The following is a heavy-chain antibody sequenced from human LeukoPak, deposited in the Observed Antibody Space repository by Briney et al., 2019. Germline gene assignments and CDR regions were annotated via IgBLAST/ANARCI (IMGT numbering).Heavy chain of an antibody. CDR2: IYYSGST. V-gene: IGHV4-39*07. CDR1: GGSFTSSSYY. Sequence: SETLSLTCTVSGGSFTSSSYYWGWIRQPPGKGLEWIGSIYYSGSTYYNPSLKSRVTISIDTSKKQFSLRLSSVTAADTTVYYCAGGGVTTNYWGQGTLVTASS. D-gene: IGHD4-17*01. J-gene: IGHJ4*02. CDR3: AGGGVTTNY.